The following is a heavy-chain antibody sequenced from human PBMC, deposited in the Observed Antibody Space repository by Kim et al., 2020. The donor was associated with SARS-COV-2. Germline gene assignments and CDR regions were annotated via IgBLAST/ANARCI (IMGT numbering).Heavy chain of an antibody. J-gene: IGHJ6*03. CDR3: AREPSSSWSYYYYMDV. Sequence: LKSRVTISVDTSKNQFSLKLSSVTAADTAVYYCAREPSSSWSYYYYMDVWGKGTTVTVSS. D-gene: IGHD6-13*01. V-gene: IGHV4-39*02.